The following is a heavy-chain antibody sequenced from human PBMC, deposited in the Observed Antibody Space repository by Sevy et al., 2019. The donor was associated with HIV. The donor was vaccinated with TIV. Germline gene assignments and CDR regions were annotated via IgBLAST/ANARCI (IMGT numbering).Heavy chain of an antibody. V-gene: IGHV4-59*01. CDR2: IYYSGST. J-gene: IGHJ5*02. CDR1: GGSISSYY. Sequence: SETLSLTCTVSGGSISSYYWSWIRQPPGKGLEWIGYIYYSGSTNDNPSLKSRVTISVDTSKNQFSLKLSSVTAADTAVYYCARGRGSGSYFNWFDPWGQGTLVTVSS. CDR3: ARGRGSGSYFNWFDP. D-gene: IGHD1-26*01.